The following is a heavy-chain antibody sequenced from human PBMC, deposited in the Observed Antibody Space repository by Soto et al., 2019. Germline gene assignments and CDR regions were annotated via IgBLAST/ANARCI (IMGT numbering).Heavy chain of an antibody. CDR2: IHDTATT. CDR3: ASQYYDFSSGALDF. Sequence: QVQLQESGPGLVQPSQTLSLTCTVSGGSISSDDYYWTWVRQPPGKGLEWIGNIHDTATTSYNPSLKSRLTLSVDTSNNQFSLRLKSVTAADTAVYFCASQYYDFSSGALDFWGQGILVPVSS. V-gene: IGHV4-30-4*01. CDR1: GGSISSDDYY. D-gene: IGHD3-3*01. J-gene: IGHJ4*02.